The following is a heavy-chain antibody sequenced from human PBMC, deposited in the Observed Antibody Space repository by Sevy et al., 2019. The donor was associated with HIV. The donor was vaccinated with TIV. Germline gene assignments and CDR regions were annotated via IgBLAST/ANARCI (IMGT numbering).Heavy chain of an antibody. D-gene: IGHD3-16*01. CDR1: GGTFSSYA. J-gene: IGHJ4*02. CDR2: IIPIFGIA. Sequence: ASVKVSCKASGGTFSSYAISWVRQAPGQGLEWMGGIIPIFGIANYAQKFQGRVTITADESTSTAYMELSSLRSEDTAVYYCASPGGTFGEGFFDYWGQGTLVTVSS. V-gene: IGHV1-69*13. CDR3: ASPGGTFGEGFFDY.